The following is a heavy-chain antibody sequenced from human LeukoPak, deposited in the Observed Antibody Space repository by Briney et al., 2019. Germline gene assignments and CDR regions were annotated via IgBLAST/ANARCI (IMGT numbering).Heavy chain of an antibody. CDR3: AKDLYCSSTSCPPDAFDI. Sequence: GGSLRLSCAASGFTFSSYGMHWVRQAPGKGLESVAFIRYDGSNKYYADSVKGRFTISRDNSKNTLYLQMNSLRAEDTAVYYCAKDLYCSSTSCPPDAFDIWGQGTMVTVSS. J-gene: IGHJ3*02. D-gene: IGHD2-2*01. V-gene: IGHV3-30*02. CDR2: IRYDGSNK. CDR1: GFTFSSYG.